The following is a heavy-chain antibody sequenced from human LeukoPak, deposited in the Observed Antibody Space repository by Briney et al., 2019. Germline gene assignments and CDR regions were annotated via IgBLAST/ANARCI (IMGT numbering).Heavy chain of an antibody. CDR1: GFTFSSYG. CDR3: ASSHPFWTPSYGSYYYGMDV. Sequence: GRSLRLSCAASGFTFSSYGMHWVRQAPGKGLEWVAVISYDGSNKYYTDSVKGRFTISRDNSKNTLYLLMSSLRAEDTAVYYCASSHPFWTPSYGSYYYGMDVWGQGTTVTVSS. CDR2: ISYDGSNK. J-gene: IGHJ6*02. V-gene: IGHV3-30*03. D-gene: IGHD5-18*01.